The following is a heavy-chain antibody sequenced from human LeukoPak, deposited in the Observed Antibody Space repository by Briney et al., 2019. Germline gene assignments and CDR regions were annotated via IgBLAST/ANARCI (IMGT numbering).Heavy chain of an antibody. D-gene: IGHD3-9*01. J-gene: IGHJ4*02. CDR3: ARVAGDYDILTGYTYFDY. CDR2: IYYSGST. CDR1: GGSISSYY. V-gene: IGHV4-59*01. Sequence: PSETLSLTCTVSGGSISSYYWSWIRQPPGKGLEWIGYIYYSGSTNYNPSLKSRVTISVDTSKNQFSLKLSSVTAADTAVNYCARVAGDYDILTGYTYFDYWGQGTLVTVSS.